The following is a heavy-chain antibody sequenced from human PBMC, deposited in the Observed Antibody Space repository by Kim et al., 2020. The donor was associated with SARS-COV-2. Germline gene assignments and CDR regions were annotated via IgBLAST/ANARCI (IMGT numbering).Heavy chain of an antibody. CDR3: ARDGVRGTVDAFDI. CDR2: IWSDGSNK. Sequence: GGSLRLSCAASGVSFSSHGMHWVRQAPGKGLEWVAVIWSDGSNKNYADSVKGRFTISRDNSENTLYWQANSLRADDTAVYYCARDGVRGTVDAFDIWGQGTMVTVFS. J-gene: IGHJ3*02. V-gene: IGHV3-33*01. CDR1: GVSFSSHG. D-gene: IGHD1-7*01.